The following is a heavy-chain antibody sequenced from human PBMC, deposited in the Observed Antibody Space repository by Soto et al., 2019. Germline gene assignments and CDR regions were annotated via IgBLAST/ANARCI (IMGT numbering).Heavy chain of an antibody. D-gene: IGHD7-27*01. V-gene: IGHV4-30-2*01. CDR3: ASRDELGFDY. CDR2: IYHSGST. J-gene: IGHJ4*02. CDR1: GGSVSSGGYS. Sequence: PSETLSLTCAVSGGSVSSGGYSWSWIRQPPGKGLEWIGYIYHSGSTYYNPSLKSRVTISVDRSKNQFSLRLSYVTAADTAVYYFASRDELGFDYWGQGTLVTVSS.